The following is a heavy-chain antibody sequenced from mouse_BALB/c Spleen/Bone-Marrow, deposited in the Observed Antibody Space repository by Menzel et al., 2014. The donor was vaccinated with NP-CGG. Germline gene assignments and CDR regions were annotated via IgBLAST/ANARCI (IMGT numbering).Heavy chain of an antibody. V-gene: IGHV1-5*01. D-gene: IGHD2-4*01. J-gene: IGHJ2*01. CDR1: GYTFTSYW. CDR3: TSDYDDY. CDR2: IYPGNSDT. Sequence: EVQGVESGTVLGRPGASVKMSCKASGYTFTSYWMHWVKQRPGQDLEWIGAIYPGNSDTSYNQKFKGKAKLTAVTSTSTAYMEPSSLTNEDSAVYYCTSDYDDYWGQGTTLTVSS.